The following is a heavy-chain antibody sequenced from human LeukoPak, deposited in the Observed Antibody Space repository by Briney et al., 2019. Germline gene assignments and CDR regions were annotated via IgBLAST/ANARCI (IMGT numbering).Heavy chain of an antibody. Sequence: GGSLRLSCAASGFTFSTYWMHWVRQAPGKGLVWVSRINGNGGGTTYADSVKGRFTISRDNAKNTLYLQMNNLRAEDTAVYYRARALGGAGVFDPWGQGTLVTVSS. CDR3: ARALGGAGVFDP. D-gene: IGHD2-21*01. CDR2: INGNGGGT. J-gene: IGHJ5*02. CDR1: GFTFSTYW. V-gene: IGHV3-74*01.